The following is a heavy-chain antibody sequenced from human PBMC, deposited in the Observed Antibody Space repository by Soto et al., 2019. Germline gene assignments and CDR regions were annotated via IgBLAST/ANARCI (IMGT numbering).Heavy chain of an antibody. CDR3: ARGYRQDNYFYGMDV. CDR2: MSYDGSSK. J-gene: IGHJ6*02. V-gene: IGHV3-30-3*01. CDR1: GFTFSTYA. D-gene: IGHD2-15*01. Sequence: GGSLRLSCAASGFTFSTYAMHWVRQAPGKGLEWVAVMSYDGSSKSYGDSVKGRFSISRDNSKNTVFLQMGSLRAEDTALYYCARGYRQDNYFYGMDVWGQGTTVTVSS.